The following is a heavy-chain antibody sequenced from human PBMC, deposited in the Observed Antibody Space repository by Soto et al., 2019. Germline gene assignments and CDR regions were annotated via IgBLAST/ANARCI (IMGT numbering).Heavy chain of an antibody. V-gene: IGHV3-33*01. J-gene: IGHJ3*02. CDR3: ARAFGGYSGYDPGAFDI. CDR1: GFTFSSYG. D-gene: IGHD5-12*01. Sequence: PGGSLRLSCAASGFTFSSYGMHWVRQAPGKGLEWVAVIWYDGSNKYYADSVKGRFTISRDNSKNTLYLQMNSLRAEDTAVYYCARAFGGYSGYDPGAFDIWGQGTMVTVSS. CDR2: IWYDGSNK.